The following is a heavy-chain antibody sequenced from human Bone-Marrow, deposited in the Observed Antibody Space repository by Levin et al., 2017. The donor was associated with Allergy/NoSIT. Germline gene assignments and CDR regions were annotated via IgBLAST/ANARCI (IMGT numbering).Heavy chain of an antibody. CDR1: GFTFSDYY. CDR3: ARDGNDSGIDY. CDR2: ISSIINYK. D-gene: IGHD3-10*01. J-gene: IGHJ4*02. Sequence: GGSLRLSCAASGFTFSDYYMSWVRQAPGKGLEWVSTISSIINYKYYADSVKGRFTVSRDNAKKSLYLQLNSLRADDTAVYYCARDGNDSGIDYWGQGTLVTVSS. V-gene: IGHV3-21*01.